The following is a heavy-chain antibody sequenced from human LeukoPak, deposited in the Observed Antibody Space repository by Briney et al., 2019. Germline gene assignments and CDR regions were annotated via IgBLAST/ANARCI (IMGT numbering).Heavy chain of an antibody. V-gene: IGHV3-30*03. CDR1: GFTFSSYV. CDR3: ARDPRPQHDIFTGYLAS. D-gene: IGHD3-9*01. J-gene: IGHJ5*02. Sequence: GGSLRLSCAASGFTFSSYVMHWVRQAPGKGLEWVAVISFDGRNKNYADSVKGRFTISRDNSKNTLYLQMNSLRVEDTAVYYCARDPRPQHDIFTGYLASWGQGALVTVSS. CDR2: ISFDGRNK.